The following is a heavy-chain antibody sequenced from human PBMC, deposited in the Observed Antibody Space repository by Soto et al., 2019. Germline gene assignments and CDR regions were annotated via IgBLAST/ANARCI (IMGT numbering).Heavy chain of an antibody. V-gene: IGHV3-23*01. CDR1: GFICSSYD. CDR2: ILVDGRT. D-gene: IGHD2-8*02. Sequence: GSLRLSCAASGFICSSYDMSWVRQAPGKGLEWVSTILVDGRTFYVDSVKGRFTISRDTSQNTVYLQMNSLTAGDTALYYCAKATATGGGAFDICGQGTMVTVSS. J-gene: IGHJ3*02. CDR3: AKATATGGGAFDI.